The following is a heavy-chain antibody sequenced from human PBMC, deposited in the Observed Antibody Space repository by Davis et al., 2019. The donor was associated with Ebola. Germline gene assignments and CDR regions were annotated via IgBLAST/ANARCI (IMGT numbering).Heavy chain of an antibody. CDR1: GFTFSSYA. CDR3: ARDLAGATDY. J-gene: IGHJ4*02. Sequence: GESLKISCAASGFTFSSYAMSWVRQAPGKGLEYVSAISSNGGSTYYANSVKGRFTISRDNSKNTLYLQMGSLRAEDMAVYYCARDLAGATDYWGQGTLVTVSS. D-gene: IGHD1-26*01. V-gene: IGHV3-64*01. CDR2: ISSNGGST.